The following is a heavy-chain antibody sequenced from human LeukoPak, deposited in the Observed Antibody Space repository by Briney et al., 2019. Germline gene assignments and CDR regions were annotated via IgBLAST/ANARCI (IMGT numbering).Heavy chain of an antibody. V-gene: IGHV3-21*01. CDR1: GFIFSSYS. J-gene: IGHJ4*02. CDR2: ISSSSSYI. Sequence: GGSLRLSCAASGFIFSSYSMNWVRQAPGKGLEWVSSISSSSSYIHYADSLKGRFTISRDNAKNSLYLQMNGLRAEDTAAYYCATPNTDSSGYLIPIDYWGQGTLVTVSS. D-gene: IGHD3-22*01. CDR3: ATPNTDSSGYLIPIDY.